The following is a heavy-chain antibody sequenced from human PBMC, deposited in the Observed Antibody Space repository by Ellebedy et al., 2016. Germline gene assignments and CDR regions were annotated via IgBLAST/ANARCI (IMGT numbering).Heavy chain of an antibody. Sequence: SVKVSXXASGGTFSSYAISWVRQAPGQGLEWMGGIIPIFGTANYAQKFQGRVTITVDESTSTAYMELSSLRSEDTAVYYCARVFGCSSTSCYQRVDYWGQGTLVTVSS. CDR2: IIPIFGTA. CDR3: ARVFGCSSTSCYQRVDY. V-gene: IGHV1-69*13. D-gene: IGHD2-2*01. CDR1: GGTFSSYA. J-gene: IGHJ4*02.